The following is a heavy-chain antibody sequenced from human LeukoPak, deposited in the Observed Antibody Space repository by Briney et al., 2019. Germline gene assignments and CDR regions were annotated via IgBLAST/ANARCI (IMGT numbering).Heavy chain of an antibody. CDR2: ITSSSSYI. CDR3: ARDEPTHYYDSSGLFDY. Sequence: GGSLRLSCAASGFTFNSYTMNWVRQAPGKGLEWVSSITSSSSYIYYADSVKGRFTISRDNAKNSLYLQMNSLRAEDTAVYYCARDEPTHYYDSSGLFDYWGQGTLVTVSS. D-gene: IGHD3-22*01. V-gene: IGHV3-21*01. J-gene: IGHJ4*02. CDR1: GFTFNSYT.